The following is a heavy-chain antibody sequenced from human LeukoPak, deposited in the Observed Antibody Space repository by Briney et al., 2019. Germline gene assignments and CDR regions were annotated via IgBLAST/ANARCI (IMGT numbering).Heavy chain of an antibody. V-gene: IGHV3-66*01. J-gene: IGHJ4*02. Sequence: GGSLRLSCAASGITVSNNYMSWVRQAPGKGLEWVSLIYSGGSTYYADSVRGRFTISRDSSKNTLYLQMNSLRVEDTAVYYCARICNWGQGTLVTVSS. CDR3: ARICN. CDR2: IYSGGST. CDR1: GITVSNNY.